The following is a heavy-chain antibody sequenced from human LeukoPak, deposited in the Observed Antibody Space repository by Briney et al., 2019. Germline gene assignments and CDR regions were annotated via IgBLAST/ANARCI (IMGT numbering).Heavy chain of an antibody. CDR3: ARLLHDSSSWYSTDY. CDR1: GGTFSSYA. V-gene: IGHV1-69*04. D-gene: IGHD6-13*01. Sequence: ASVKVSCKASGGTFSSYAISWVRQAPGQGLEWMGRIIPILGIANYAQKFQGRVTITADKSTSTAYMELSSLRSEDTAVYYCARLLHDSSSWYSTDYWGQGTLVTVSS. CDR2: IIPILGIA. J-gene: IGHJ4*02.